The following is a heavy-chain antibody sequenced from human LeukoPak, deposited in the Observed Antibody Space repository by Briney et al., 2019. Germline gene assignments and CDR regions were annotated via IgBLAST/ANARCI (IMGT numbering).Heavy chain of an antibody. CDR1: GYSVTSGSNY. Sequence: SETLSLTCTASGYSVTSGSNYWSWIRQPPGKELEWIGDTCYSGSTNDNPSLKSLAIISVDTSKKRFSLELRSVTAADTAVYYCARGSYDILTAYYRLHNWGQGTLVTVSS. V-gene: IGHV4-61*01. D-gene: IGHD3-9*01. CDR2: TCYSGST. CDR3: ARGSYDILTAYYRLHN. J-gene: IGHJ4*02.